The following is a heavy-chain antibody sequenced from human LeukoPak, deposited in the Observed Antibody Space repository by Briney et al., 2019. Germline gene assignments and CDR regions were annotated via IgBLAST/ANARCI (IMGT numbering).Heavy chain of an antibody. J-gene: IGHJ6*03. V-gene: IGHV1-69*05. CDR2: IIPIFGTA. CDR3: ARPAGIAAADVIYYYYMDV. Sequence: SVKVSCKASGGTFSSYAISWVRQAPGQGLEWMGGIIPIFGTANYAQKFQGRVTITTDESTSTAYMELSSLRSEDMAVYYCARPAGIAAADVIYYYYMDVWGKGTTVTVSS. D-gene: IGHD6-13*01. CDR1: GGTFSSYA.